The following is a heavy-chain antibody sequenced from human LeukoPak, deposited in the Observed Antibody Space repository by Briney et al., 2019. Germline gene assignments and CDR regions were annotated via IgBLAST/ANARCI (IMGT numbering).Heavy chain of an antibody. J-gene: IGHJ4*02. V-gene: IGHV1-24*01. Sequence: GASVKVSCKVSGYTLTDLSLHWVRQAAGKGLEWMRGFEPEDGERVYAQTFQGRVAMTEDTSTDTAYMELSSLTSEDTAVYYCVTLGGGVPIAIVDYWGQGTLVTVSS. CDR2: FEPEDGER. D-gene: IGHD3-16*01. CDR1: GYTLTDLS. CDR3: VTLGGGVPIAIVDY.